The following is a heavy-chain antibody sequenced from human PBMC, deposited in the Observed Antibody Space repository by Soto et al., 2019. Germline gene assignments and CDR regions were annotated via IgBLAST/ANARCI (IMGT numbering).Heavy chain of an antibody. CDR2: LNPKGGNT. V-gene: IGHV1-8*01. CDR3: ARVTAGSSDFDY. Sequence: ASVKVSCKASGYSFTKFDINWVRQAPGQGLEWMGWLNPKGGNTGYAQNLQGRVTMTRDTSISTAYMELRSLRSEDTALYYCARVTAGSSDFDYWGQGTLVTVSS. CDR1: GYSFTKFD. J-gene: IGHJ4*02. D-gene: IGHD6-6*01.